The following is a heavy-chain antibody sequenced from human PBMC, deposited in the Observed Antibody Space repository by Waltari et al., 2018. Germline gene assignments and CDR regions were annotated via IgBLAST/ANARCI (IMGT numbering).Heavy chain of an antibody. D-gene: IGHD4-17*01. CDR2: IYTSGST. J-gene: IGHJ5*02. Sequence: QVQLQESGPGLVKPSQTLSLTCTVSGGSISSGSYYWSWIRQPAGKGLEWIGRIYTSGSTNYNPSLKSRVTISVDTSKNQFSLKLSSVTAADTAVYYCARDGSSYGDYLPDWFDPWGQGTLVTVSS. CDR1: GGSISSGSYY. V-gene: IGHV4-61*02. CDR3: ARDGSSYGDYLPDWFDP.